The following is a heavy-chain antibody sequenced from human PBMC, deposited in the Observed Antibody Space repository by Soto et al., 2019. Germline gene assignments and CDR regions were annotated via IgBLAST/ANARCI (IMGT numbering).Heavy chain of an antibody. V-gene: IGHV1-3*01. J-gene: IGHJ4*02. CDR2: INAGNGNT. CDR3: ARERKGSSWYGYYFDY. D-gene: IGHD6-13*01. Sequence: ASVKVSCKASGYTFTSYAMHWVRQAPGQRLEWMGWINAGNGNTKYSQKFQGRVTITRDTSASTAYMELSSLRSEDTAVYYCARERKGSSWYGYYFDYWGQGTLVTVSS. CDR1: GYTFTSYA.